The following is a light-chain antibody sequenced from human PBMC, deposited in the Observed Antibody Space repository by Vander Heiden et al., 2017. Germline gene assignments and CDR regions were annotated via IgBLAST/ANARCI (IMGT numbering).Light chain of an antibody. CDR3: ISYTSSSTRGV. V-gene: IGLV2-14*03. J-gene: IGLJ1*01. CDR1: SSDVGGYNY. Sequence: QSALTQPASVSGSPGRSIPIPCTGTSSDVGGYNYVSWYQQHPGKAPKFLIYDVSNRPSGVSNRFSGSKSGNTASLTISGLQAEDEADYYCISYTSSSTRGVFGTGTKVTVL. CDR2: DVS.